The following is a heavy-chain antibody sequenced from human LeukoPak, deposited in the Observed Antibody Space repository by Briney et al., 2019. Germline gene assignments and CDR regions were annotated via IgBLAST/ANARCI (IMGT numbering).Heavy chain of an antibody. CDR1: GGSISSSSYY. CDR2: IYYSGST. D-gene: IGHD3-16*01. V-gene: IGHV4-39*01. J-gene: IGHJ5*02. CDR3: ARHSMGEVKDWFDP. Sequence: SETLSLTCTVSGGSISSSSYYWGWIRQPPGKGLEWIGSIYYSGSTYYNPSLKSRVTISVDTSKNQFSLKLSSVTAADTAVYYCARHSMGEVKDWFDPRGHGTLVTVSS.